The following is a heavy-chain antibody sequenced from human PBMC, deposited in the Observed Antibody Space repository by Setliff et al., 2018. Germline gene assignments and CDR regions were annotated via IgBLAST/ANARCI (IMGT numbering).Heavy chain of an antibody. V-gene: IGHV4-39*07. CDR3: ARDLYDYVWGTYRYHDAFDI. CDR2: IYYRGST. CDR1: GGSISSSSYY. J-gene: IGHJ3*02. D-gene: IGHD3-16*02. Sequence: PSETLSLTCTVSGGSISSSSYYWGWIRQPPGKGLEWIGSIYYRGSTYYNPSLKSRVTISIDTSKNQSSLKLSSVTAADTAVYYCARDLYDYVWGTYRYHDAFDIWGQGTMVTVSS.